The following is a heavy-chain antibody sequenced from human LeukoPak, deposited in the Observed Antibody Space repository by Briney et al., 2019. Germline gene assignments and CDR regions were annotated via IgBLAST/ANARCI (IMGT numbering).Heavy chain of an antibody. CDR1: RFTFSSYW. J-gene: IGHJ4*02. CDR2: INSDGSNT. V-gene: IGHV3-74*01. D-gene: IGHD6-13*01. Sequence: GGSLRLSCAASRFTFSSYWMHWVRQAPGKGLVWVSRINSDGSNTGYADPVKGLFTISRDNAKNTLYLQMTSLSAEDRAMYYCARGAGSSWSGLIDYWGQGTLVTVSS. CDR3: ARGAGSSWSGLIDY.